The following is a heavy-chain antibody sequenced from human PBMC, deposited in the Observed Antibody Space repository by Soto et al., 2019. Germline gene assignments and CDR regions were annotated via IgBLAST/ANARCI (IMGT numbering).Heavy chain of an antibody. CDR1: GFTFSSYA. CDR3: AKDIAARPYWYYGMDV. V-gene: IGHV3-23*01. Sequence: LRLSCAASGFTFSSYAMSWVRQAPGKGLEWVSAISGSGGSTYYADSVKGRFTISRDNSKNTLHLQMNSLRAEDTAVYYCAKDIAARPYWYYGMDVWGQGTTVTVSS. CDR2: ISGSGGST. D-gene: IGHD6-6*01. J-gene: IGHJ6*02.